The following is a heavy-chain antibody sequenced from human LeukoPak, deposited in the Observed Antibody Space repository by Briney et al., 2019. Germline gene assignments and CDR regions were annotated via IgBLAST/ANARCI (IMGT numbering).Heavy chain of an antibody. CDR1: GFTFSSYA. V-gene: IGHV3-23*01. Sequence: GGSLRLSCAASGFTFSSYAMSWVRQAPGKGLEWVSAISGSGGSTYYADSVKGRFTISRDNSKNTLYLQMNSLRAEDTALYYCARVTKIRGGFLNAAFDIWGQGTVVTVSS. CDR2: ISGSGGST. CDR3: ARVTKIRGGFLNAAFDI. D-gene: IGHD5-24*01. J-gene: IGHJ3*02.